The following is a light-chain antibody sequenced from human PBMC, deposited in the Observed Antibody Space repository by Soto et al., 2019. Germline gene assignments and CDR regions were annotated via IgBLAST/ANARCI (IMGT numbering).Light chain of an antibody. CDR3: CSYAGSSTWV. CDR2: EGS. V-gene: IGLV2-23*01. CDR1: SSDVGSYNL. Sequence: QSALTQPASVSGSPGQSITISCTGTSSDVGSYNLVSWYQQHPAKAPKLRIYEGSKRPSGVSNRFSGSKSGNTASLTISGLQAEDEADYYCCSYAGSSTWVFGGGTQLTVL. J-gene: IGLJ3*02.